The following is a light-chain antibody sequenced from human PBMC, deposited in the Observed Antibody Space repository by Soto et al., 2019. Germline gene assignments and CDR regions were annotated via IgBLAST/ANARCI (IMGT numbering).Light chain of an antibody. CDR2: DVN. V-gene: IGLV2-11*01. CDR1: SSDVGGYDS. J-gene: IGLJ1*01. Sequence: QSALTQPRSVSGSPGQSVAIYCPGTSSDVGGYDSVSWYQQHPGKAPKVIIYDVNKRPSGVPDRFSGSKSGNTASLTISGLQAEDEADYYCCSYAGSPYVFGTGTKLTVL. CDR3: CSYAGSPYV.